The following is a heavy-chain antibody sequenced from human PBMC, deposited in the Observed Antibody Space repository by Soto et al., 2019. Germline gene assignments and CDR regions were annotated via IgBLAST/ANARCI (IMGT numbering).Heavy chain of an antibody. CDR1: GGTFSSYT. D-gene: IGHD3-9*01. CDR3: ARDILKTRGY. Sequence: QVQLVQSGAEVKKPGSSVKVSCKASGGTFSSYTISWVRQAPGQGLEWMGRIIPILGMANYAQKFQGRVTITADKSTSTAYMELSSLRSEDTAVYYCARDILKTRGYWGQGTLVTVSS. J-gene: IGHJ4*02. V-gene: IGHV1-69*08. CDR2: IIPILGMA.